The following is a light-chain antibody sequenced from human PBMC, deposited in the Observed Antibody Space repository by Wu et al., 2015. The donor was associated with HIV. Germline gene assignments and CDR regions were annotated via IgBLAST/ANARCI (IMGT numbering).Light chain of an antibody. V-gene: IGKV3-20*01. CDR3: QVYGTSSYT. CDR2: DTS. J-gene: IGKJ2*01. CDR1: QAVSDTS. Sequence: EIVLTQSPDTLSLSPGERATLSCRASQAVSDTSLAWYQQRSGQAPRLVIHDTSSRATDIPDRFSGSGSGTAFTLTISRLEPEDFAVYYCQVYGTSSYTFGQGTKLEIK.